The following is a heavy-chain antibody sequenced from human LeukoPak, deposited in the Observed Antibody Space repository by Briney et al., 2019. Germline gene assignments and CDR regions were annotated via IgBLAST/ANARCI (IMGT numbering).Heavy chain of an antibody. CDR3: AREQLGEVYFDY. CDR2: ISKDGNIQ. CDR1: GFTSDIYG. V-gene: IGHV3-30-3*01. J-gene: IGHJ4*02. Sequence: GGSLRLSCAASGFTSDIYGMHWVRQAPGKGLEWVAVISKDGNIQYYADSVKGRFIISRDNSKATLSVQMNSLRAEDTAVYYCAREQLGEVYFDYWGQGTLVTVSS. D-gene: IGHD3-16*01.